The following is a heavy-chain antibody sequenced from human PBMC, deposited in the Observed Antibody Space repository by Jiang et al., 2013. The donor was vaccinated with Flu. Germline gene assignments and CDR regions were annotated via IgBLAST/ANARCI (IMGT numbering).Heavy chain of an antibody. Sequence: LLKPSETLSLTCAVYGGSFSGYYWSWIRQPPGKGLEWIGEINHSGSTNYNPSLKSRVTISVDTSKNQFSLKLSSVTAADTAVYYCARGFDFWSGYSFYWGQGTLVTVSS. J-gene: IGHJ4*02. CDR2: INHSGST. CDR3: ARGFDFWSGYSFY. V-gene: IGHV4-34*01. CDR1: GGSFSGYY. D-gene: IGHD3-3*01.